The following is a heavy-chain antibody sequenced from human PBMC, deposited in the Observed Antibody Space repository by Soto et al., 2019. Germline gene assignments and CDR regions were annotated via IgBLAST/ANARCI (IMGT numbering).Heavy chain of an antibody. CDR1: GGTFSSYT. Sequence: QVQLVQSGAEVKKPGSSVKVSCKASGGTFSSYTISWVRQAPGQGLEWMGRIIPILGIANYAQKFQGRVTITADKSTSTAYMERSSLRSEDTAVYYCARGRGWYVEYFDYWGQGTLVTVSS. D-gene: IGHD6-19*01. CDR3: ARGRGWYVEYFDY. V-gene: IGHV1-69*02. CDR2: IIPILGIA. J-gene: IGHJ4*02.